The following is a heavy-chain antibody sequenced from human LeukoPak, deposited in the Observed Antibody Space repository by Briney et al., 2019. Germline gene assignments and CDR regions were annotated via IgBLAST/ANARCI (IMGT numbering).Heavy chain of an antibody. CDR3: ASPLYCSRTTCSDY. CDR1: GGSISSSTYY. J-gene: IGHJ4*02. V-gene: IGHV4-39*07. D-gene: IGHD2-2*01. CDR2: VYPSGST. Sequence: SETLSHTCTVSGGSISSSTYYWGWIRQPPGKGLECIGRVYPSGSTNYNPSLKSRVSISIDTSKSQFSLRLSSVTAADTAVYYCASPLYCSRTTCSDYWGQGTLVTVSS.